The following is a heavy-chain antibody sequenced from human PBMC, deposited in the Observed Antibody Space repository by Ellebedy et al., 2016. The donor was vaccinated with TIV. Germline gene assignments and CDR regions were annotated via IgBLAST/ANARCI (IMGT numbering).Heavy chain of an antibody. CDR2: ISCSSSYI. Sequence: GESLKISXAASGFTFSSYSMNWVRQAPGKGLEWVSSISCSSSYIYYADSVKGRFTISRDNAKNSLYLQMNSLRAEDTAVYYCARDPDQYYMDVWGKGTTVTVSS. J-gene: IGHJ6*03. V-gene: IGHV3-21*01. D-gene: IGHD2-2*01. CDR3: ARDPDQYYMDV. CDR1: GFTFSSYS.